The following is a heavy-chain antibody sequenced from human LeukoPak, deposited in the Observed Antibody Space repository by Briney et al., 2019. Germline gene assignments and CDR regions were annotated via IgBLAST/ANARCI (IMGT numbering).Heavy chain of an antibody. CDR3: ARGLGRATRPGGNWFAP. CDR1: GYTFTSYT. V-gene: IGHV7-4-1*02. J-gene: IGHJ5*02. Sequence: ASVKVSCKASGYTFTSYTMNWVRQAPGQGLEWMGWINTNTGNPTYAQGFTGRFVFSLDTSVSTAYLQISSLKAEDTAVYYCARGLGRATRPGGNWFAPWGQGTLVTVSS. D-gene: IGHD6-6*01. CDR2: INTNTGNP.